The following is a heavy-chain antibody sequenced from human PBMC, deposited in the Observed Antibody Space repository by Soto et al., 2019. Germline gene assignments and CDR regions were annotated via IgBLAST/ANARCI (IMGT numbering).Heavy chain of an antibody. D-gene: IGHD2-21*02. Sequence: QVQLQESGPGLVKPSETLSLTCTVSGGSISTYYWSWIRQPPGKGLEWIGNIDYTESTNYNPSLKSRVTMSLDTSKNQFSPRLRSVTAADTALYYCARTALRSLYYGMDVWGQGTTVTVSS. J-gene: IGHJ6*02. CDR3: ARTALRSLYYGMDV. CDR1: GGSISTYY. CDR2: IDYTEST. V-gene: IGHV4-59*01.